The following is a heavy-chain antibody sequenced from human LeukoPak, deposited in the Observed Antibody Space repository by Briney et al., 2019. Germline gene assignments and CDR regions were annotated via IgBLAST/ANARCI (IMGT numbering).Heavy chain of an antibody. Sequence: SETLSLTCTVSGDSISSSSYYWGWIRQPPGKGLEWIGSIYYSGSTYYNPSLKSRVTISVDTSKNQFSLKLSSVTAADTAVYYCARSSTYYYDSSGYYYVEGKKYYFDYWGQGTLVTVSS. D-gene: IGHD3-22*01. CDR1: GDSISSSSYY. V-gene: IGHV4-39*07. CDR3: ARSSTYYYDSSGYYYVEGKKYYFDY. CDR2: IYYSGST. J-gene: IGHJ4*02.